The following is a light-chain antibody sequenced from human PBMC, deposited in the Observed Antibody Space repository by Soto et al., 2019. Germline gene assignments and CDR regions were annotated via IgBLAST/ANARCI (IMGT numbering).Light chain of an antibody. CDR3: QQSYNTPIT. V-gene: IGKV1-8*01. J-gene: IGKJ5*01. CDR1: QGISSY. Sequence: AIRMTQSPSSLSASTGDRVTITCRASQGISSYLAWYQQKPGKAPKLQIYAASTLQSGVPSRFSGSGSGTEFTLTISGLEPADFATYFCQQSYNTPITFGQGTRLEIK. CDR2: AAS.